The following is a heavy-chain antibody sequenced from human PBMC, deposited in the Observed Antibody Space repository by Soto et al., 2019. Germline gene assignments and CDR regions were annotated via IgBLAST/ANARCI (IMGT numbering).Heavy chain of an antibody. CDR3: ARDQSPSSGWPGMDV. CDR2: INRDGSEK. V-gene: IGHV3-7*03. J-gene: IGHJ6*02. CDR1: GFTFTSYW. D-gene: IGHD6-19*01. Sequence: PGGSLRLSCAASGFTFTSYWMSWVRQAPGKGLEWVANINRDGSEKYYVDSVKGRFTISRDNAKNSLYLQMNSLRAEDTAVYYCARDQSPSSGWPGMDVWGQGTTVTVSS.